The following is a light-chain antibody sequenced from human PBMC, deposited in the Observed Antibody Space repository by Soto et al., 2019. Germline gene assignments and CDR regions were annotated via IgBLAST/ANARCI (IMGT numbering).Light chain of an antibody. CDR2: DAT. V-gene: IGKV1-33*01. Sequence: DIQMTQSPSSLSASVGDRVTITCQASQEIRNYLNWYQQKPGKAPKLLIYDATKLETGVPSRFTGRGSGTDFTFTISSLQPEDIATYYCQQYDNVPITFGQGTRLEIK. CDR1: QEIRNY. J-gene: IGKJ5*01. CDR3: QQYDNVPIT.